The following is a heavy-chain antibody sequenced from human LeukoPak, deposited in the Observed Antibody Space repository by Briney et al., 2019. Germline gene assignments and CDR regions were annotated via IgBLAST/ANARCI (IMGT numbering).Heavy chain of an antibody. J-gene: IGHJ4*02. Sequence: ASVKVSCKASGYTFTGYYMHWVRQAPGQGLEWMGWINPNSGGTNYAQKFQGRVTMTRDTSISTAYMELGRLRSDDTAVYYCARATEYYYDSSGYPNFDYWGQGTLVTVSS. CDR1: GYTFTGYY. V-gene: IGHV1-2*02. CDR3: ARATEYYYDSSGYPNFDY. D-gene: IGHD3-22*01. CDR2: INPNSGGT.